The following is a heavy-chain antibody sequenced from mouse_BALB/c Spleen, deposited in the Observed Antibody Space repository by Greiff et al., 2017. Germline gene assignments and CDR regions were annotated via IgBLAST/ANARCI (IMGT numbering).Heavy chain of an antibody. Sequence: QVHVKQPGAELVRPGASVKLSCKASGYTFTSYWINWVKQRPGQGLEWIGNIYPSDSYTNYNQKFKDKATLTVDKSSSTAYMQLSSPTSEDSAVYYCTRRGEVRQDYYAMDYWGQGTSVTVSS. CDR3: TRRGEVRQDYYAMDY. J-gene: IGHJ4*01. V-gene: IGHV1-69*02. CDR2: IYPSDSYT. CDR1: GYTFTSYW. D-gene: IGHD2-14*01.